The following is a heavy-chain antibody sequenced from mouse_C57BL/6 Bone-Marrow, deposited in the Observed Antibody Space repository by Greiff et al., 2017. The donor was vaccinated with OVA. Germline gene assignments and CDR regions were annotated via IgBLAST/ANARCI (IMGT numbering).Heavy chain of an antibody. CDR2: IYPRSGNT. CDR3: AIWDYGSSFYWYFDV. V-gene: IGHV1-81*01. CDR1: GYTFTSYG. Sequence: QVQLQQSGAELARPGASVKLSCKASGYTFTSYGISWVKQRTGQGLEWIGEIYPRSGNTYYNEKFKGKATLTADKSSSTAYMELRSLTSEDSAVYFGAIWDYGSSFYWYFDVWGTGTTVTVSS. D-gene: IGHD1-1*01. J-gene: IGHJ1*03.